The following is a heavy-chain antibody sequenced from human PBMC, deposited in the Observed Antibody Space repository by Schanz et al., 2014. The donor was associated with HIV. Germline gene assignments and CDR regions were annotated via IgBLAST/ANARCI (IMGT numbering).Heavy chain of an antibody. CDR1: GGTFSIYA. D-gene: IGHD3-10*01. Sequence: QVQLVQSGAEVKKPGSSVKVSCKASGGTFSIYAISWVRQAPGQGLEWMGGIIHIFGTTNYAPKFQGRVTINVDESTSTAYMELSSLRSDDTAVYYCTSGSFEFGDLLDDYYYDAMDVWGQGTTVTVSS. V-gene: IGHV1-69*01. CDR3: TSGSFEFGDLLDDYYYDAMDV. J-gene: IGHJ6*02. CDR2: IIHIFGTT.